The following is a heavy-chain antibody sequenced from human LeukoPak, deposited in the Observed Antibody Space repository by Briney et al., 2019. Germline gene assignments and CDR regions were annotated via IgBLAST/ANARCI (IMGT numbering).Heavy chain of an antibody. Sequence: GGSLRLSCAASGSTLSNYGMNWVRQAPGKGLEWVSYISSRSSAINYADSVKRRFTISRDNGKNSLYLQMNSLRVEDTAVYYCARGGAARPDYWGQGTLVTVSS. V-gene: IGHV3-48*01. CDR1: GSTLSNYG. D-gene: IGHD6-6*01. J-gene: IGHJ4*02. CDR2: ISSRSSAI. CDR3: ARGGAARPDY.